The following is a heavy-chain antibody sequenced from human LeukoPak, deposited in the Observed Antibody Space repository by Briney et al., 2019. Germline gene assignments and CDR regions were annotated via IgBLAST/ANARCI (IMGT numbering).Heavy chain of an antibody. CDR3: AREEVGGDDYVWGSYRPGRSVDY. J-gene: IGHJ4*02. Sequence: ASVKVSCKASGYTFTSYYMHWVRQAPGQGLEWMGIINPSGGSTSYAQKFRGRVTMTRDTSTSTVYMELSSLRSEDTAVYYCAREEVGGDDYVWGSYRPGRSVDYWGQGTLVTVSS. CDR1: GYTFTSYY. D-gene: IGHD3-16*02. CDR2: INPSGGST. V-gene: IGHV1-46*01.